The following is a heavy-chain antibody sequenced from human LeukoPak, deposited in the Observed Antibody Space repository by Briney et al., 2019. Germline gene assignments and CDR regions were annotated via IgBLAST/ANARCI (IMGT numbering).Heavy chain of an antibody. CDR3: AAQRGASLHDFWSTRLFDP. Sequence: SVKVSCKASGYTFTGYYMHWVRQARGQRLEWIGWIVLGAGNTVYSHKFHDRVTITRDVSTNTAYMELDSLGSEDTAVYYCAAQRGASLHDFWSTRLFDPWGQGTLVTVSS. J-gene: IGHJ5*02. CDR1: GYTFTGYY. V-gene: IGHV1-58*02. CDR2: IVLGAGNT. D-gene: IGHD3-3*01.